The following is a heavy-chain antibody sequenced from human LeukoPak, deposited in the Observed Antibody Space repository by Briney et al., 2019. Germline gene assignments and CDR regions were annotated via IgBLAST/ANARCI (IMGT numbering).Heavy chain of an antibody. CDR3: ARNAIVGATSAHNLFDG. J-gene: IGHJ5*01. CDR2: INHSGGST. Sequence: ASVTVSCKSSVYTFTICYMHWVRQAPGQGLEWQGIINHSGGSTSYAQKFQGRVTMTKDTSTSTVYMELSSPRSEDTVVYCCARNAIVGATSAHNLFDGWGQGTLVTVSS. V-gene: IGHV1-46*01. CDR1: VYTFTICY. D-gene: IGHD1-26*01.